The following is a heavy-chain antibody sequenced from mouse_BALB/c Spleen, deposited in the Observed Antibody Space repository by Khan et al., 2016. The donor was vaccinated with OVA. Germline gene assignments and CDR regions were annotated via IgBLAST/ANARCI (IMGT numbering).Heavy chain of an antibody. J-gene: IGHJ4*01. CDR1: EFSLTDYG. D-gene: IGHD2-10*01. CDR3: ARQPYYHYNVMDY. CDR2: MWGDGTT. Sequence: QVQLKQSGPGLVAPSQSLSITCTISEFSLTDYGVHWVRQPPGKGLEWLVLMWGDGTTSYNSALKSRLTISKDNSKSQVFLKMNSLQTDDTAMYFCARQPYYHYNVMDYWGQGSSVTVSS. V-gene: IGHV2-6-1*01.